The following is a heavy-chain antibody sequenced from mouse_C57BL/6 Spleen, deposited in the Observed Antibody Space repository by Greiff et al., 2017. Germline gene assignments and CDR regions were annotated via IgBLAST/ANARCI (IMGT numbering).Heavy chain of an antibody. CDR3: ASYYGSSYPWFAY. CDR2: INPSNGGT. Sequence: VQLQQPGTELVKPGASVKLSCKASGYTFTSYWMPWVKQRPGQGLEWIGNINPSNGGTNYNEKFKSKATLPVDKSSSTAYMQLSSLTSEDSAVYYCASYYGSSYPWFAYWGQGTLVTVSA. J-gene: IGHJ3*01. D-gene: IGHD1-1*01. CDR1: GYTFTSYW. V-gene: IGHV1-53*01.